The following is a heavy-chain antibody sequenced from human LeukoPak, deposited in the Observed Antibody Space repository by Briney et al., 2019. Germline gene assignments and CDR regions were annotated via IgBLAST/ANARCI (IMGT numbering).Heavy chain of an antibody. D-gene: IGHD3-22*01. V-gene: IGHV3-30*18. J-gene: IGHJ3*02. CDR3: AKDLGLAYYESYFDI. CDR1: GFSFSNYG. CDR2: ISYDGSDK. Sequence: GGSLRLSCAASGFSFSNYGMHWVRQAPGKGLEGVALISYDGSDKYYVDSVKGRFTISRDNSKNTLYLQMNSLRAEDTAVYFCAKDLGLAYYESYFDIWGQGTMVTVSS.